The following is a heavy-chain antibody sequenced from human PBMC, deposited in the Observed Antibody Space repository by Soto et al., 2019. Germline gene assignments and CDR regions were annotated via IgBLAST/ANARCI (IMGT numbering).Heavy chain of an antibody. V-gene: IGHV3-23*01. D-gene: IGHD5-18*01. Sequence: GGSLRLSCVASGFTADGYAMHWVRQAPGKGLEWVSGISSGNGNTYYAASVKGRFTISRDNSKNTLYLQMNSLRAEDTAVYYCAKDRGYVYGYESWGQGTLVTVSS. CDR1: GFTADGYA. CDR3: AKDRGYVYGYES. CDR2: ISSGNGNT. J-gene: IGHJ5*02.